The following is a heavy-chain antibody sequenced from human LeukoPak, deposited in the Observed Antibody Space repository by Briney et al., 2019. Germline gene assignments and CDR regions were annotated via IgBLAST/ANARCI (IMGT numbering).Heavy chain of an antibody. CDR3: AISDYCSSSSCSFDY. CDR2: IYPGDSDT. J-gene: IGHJ4*02. D-gene: IGHD2-2*01. V-gene: IGHV5-51*01. Sequence: GESLKISCKGSGYSFTSYWIGWVRQMPGKGLEWMGIIYPGDSDTRYSPSFQGQVTMSADKSISTAYLQRSSLKASDSAIYYCAISDYCSSSSCSFDYWGQGTLVTVSS. CDR1: GYSFTSYW.